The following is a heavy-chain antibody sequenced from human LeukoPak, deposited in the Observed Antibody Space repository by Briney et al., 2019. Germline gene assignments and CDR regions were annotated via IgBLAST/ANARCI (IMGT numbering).Heavy chain of an antibody. D-gene: IGHD7-27*01. CDR2: ISYDGSNK. Sequence: GGSLRLSYAASGFTFSSYAMHWVRQAPGKGLEWVAVISYDGSNKYYADSVKGRFTISRDNSKNTLYLQMNSLRAEDTAVYYCARDLGDYWGQGTLVTVSS. V-gene: IGHV3-30-3*01. CDR1: GFTFSSYA. J-gene: IGHJ4*02. CDR3: ARDLGDY.